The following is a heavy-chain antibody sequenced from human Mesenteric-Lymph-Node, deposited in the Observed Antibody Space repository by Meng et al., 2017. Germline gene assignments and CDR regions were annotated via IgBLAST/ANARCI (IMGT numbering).Heavy chain of an antibody. CDR3: ARSPYSGSALPFFDY. V-gene: IGHV4-34*01. CDR1: GGSFSGYY. CDR2: INHSGST. D-gene: IGHD1-26*01. J-gene: IGHJ4*02. Sequence: QVQLQQGGAGLLKPSETLSLTCAVYGGSFSGYYWSWIRQPPGKGLEWIGEINHSGSTNYNPSLKSRVTISVDTSKNQFSLKLSSVTAADTAVYYCARSPYSGSALPFFDYWGQGSLVTVSS.